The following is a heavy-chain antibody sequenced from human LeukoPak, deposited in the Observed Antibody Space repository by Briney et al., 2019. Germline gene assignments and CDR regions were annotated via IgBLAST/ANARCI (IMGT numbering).Heavy chain of an antibody. V-gene: IGHV4-59*08. D-gene: IGHD3-22*01. CDR1: GGSISSYY. CDR2: IYYSGST. J-gene: IGHJ4*02. Sequence: PSETLSLTCTVSGGSISSYYWSWIRQPPGKGLEWIGYIYYSGSTNYNPSLKSRVTISVDTSKNQLSLKLSSVTAADTAVYYCARHARDYYDSSGYYDYWGQGTLVTVSS. CDR3: ARHARDYYDSSGYYDY.